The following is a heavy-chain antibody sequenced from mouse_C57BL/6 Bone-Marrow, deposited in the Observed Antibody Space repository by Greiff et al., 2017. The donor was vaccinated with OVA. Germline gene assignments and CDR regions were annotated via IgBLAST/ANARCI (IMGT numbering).Heavy chain of an antibody. CDR2: IWGVGST. Sequence: VQLQESGPGLVAPSQSLSITCTVSGFSLTSYGVDWVRLSPGKGLEWLGVIWGVGSTNYNSALKSRLSISKDNSKSQVFLKMNSLQTDDTAMYYCASFYYGSRRAWFAYWGQGTLVTVSA. J-gene: IGHJ3*01. D-gene: IGHD1-1*01. CDR3: ASFYYGSRRAWFAY. V-gene: IGHV2-6*01. CDR1: GFSLTSYG.